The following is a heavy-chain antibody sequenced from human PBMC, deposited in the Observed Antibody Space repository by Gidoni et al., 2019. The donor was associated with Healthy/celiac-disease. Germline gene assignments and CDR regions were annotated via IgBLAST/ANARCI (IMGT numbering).Heavy chain of an antibody. D-gene: IGHD3-9*01. CDR3: AKDTGILTGLYIDY. CDR2: ISGRGGST. CDR1: GFTFSSYA. V-gene: IGHV3-23*01. Sequence: EVQLLESGGGLVQPGGSLRRACAASGFTFSSYAMSWVRQAPGKGLGVVSAISGRGGSTYYADSVKGRLTISRDNSKNTLYLQMNSLRAEDTAVYYCAKDTGILTGLYIDYWGQGTLVTVSS. J-gene: IGHJ4*02.